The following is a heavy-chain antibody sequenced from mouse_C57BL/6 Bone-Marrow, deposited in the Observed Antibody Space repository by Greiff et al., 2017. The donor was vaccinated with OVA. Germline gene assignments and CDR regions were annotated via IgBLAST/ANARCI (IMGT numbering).Heavy chain of an antibody. CDR3: TAWATMVKRAWFAY. CDR2: IDPENGAT. Sequence: VQLKQSGAELVRPGASVKLSCTASGFNIKDDYMHWVKQRPEQGLEWIGWIDPENGATDYASKFPGKATITADTSSNTASLQLTSLTSEETACYYCTAWATMVKRAWFAYWGQGTLVTVSA. D-gene: IGHD2-1*01. V-gene: IGHV14-4*01. J-gene: IGHJ3*01. CDR1: GFNIKDDY.